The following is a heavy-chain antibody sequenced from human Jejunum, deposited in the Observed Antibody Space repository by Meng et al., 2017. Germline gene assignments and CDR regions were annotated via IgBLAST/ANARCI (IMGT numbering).Heavy chain of an antibody. V-gene: IGHV3-7*01. J-gene: IGHJ6*02. D-gene: IGHD4-17*01. CDR1: GFTFSKYW. Sequence: GESLKISCAASGFTFSKYWMSWVRQAPGKGLEWVANIKQGGSEKYYVDSVKGRFTISRDNVKNSLYLQMNSLRADDTAVYFCVREDGGHDDYPFFYYYYGMDVWGQGTTVTVSS. CDR3: VREDGGHDDYPFFYYYYGMDV. CDR2: IKQGGSEK.